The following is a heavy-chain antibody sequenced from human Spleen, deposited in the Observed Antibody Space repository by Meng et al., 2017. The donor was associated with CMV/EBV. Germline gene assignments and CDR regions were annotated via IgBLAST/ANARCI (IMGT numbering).Heavy chain of an antibody. D-gene: IGHD3-10*01. V-gene: IGHV3-74*01. Sequence: QLVEAGEGLVQPGGSLRLSCAVSGFTVRSYWMHWVRHVPGKGLEWVSRINTDESITNYADSVKGRFSISRDNAKNTVYLQMNSLRAEDTAVYYCAADRGRLWGRGTLVTVSS. J-gene: IGHJ4*02. CDR1: GFTVRSYW. CDR2: INTDESIT. CDR3: AADRGRL.